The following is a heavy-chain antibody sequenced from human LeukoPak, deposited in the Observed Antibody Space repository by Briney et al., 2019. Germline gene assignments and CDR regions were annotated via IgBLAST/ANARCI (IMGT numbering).Heavy chain of an antibody. CDR1: GFTFSSYW. CDR2: IKGDGSEK. V-gene: IGHV3-7*01. Sequence: GGSLRLSCAASGFTFSSYWMSWVRLAPGKGLEWVANIKGDGSEKWYVDSVKGRFTISRDNAQNSVHLQMNSLRAEDTAVCYCARDEYRSRWLHPWGQGTLVTVTS. CDR3: ARDEYRSRWLHP. J-gene: IGHJ5*02. D-gene: IGHD4-11*01.